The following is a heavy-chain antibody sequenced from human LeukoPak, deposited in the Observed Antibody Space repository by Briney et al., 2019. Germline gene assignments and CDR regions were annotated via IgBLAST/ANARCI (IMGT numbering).Heavy chain of an antibody. V-gene: IGHV1-18*01. Sequence: ASVKVSCKASGYTLTRYGISWVRQAPGQGLEWMGWISAYNGITRYAQKLQGRVTMTTDSSTSTAYMELRSLRSDDTAVYYCARGPIIDIVVIPAAADYYHMDVWGKGTTVTVSS. D-gene: IGHD2-2*01. CDR2: ISAYNGIT. J-gene: IGHJ6*03. CDR1: GYTLTRYG. CDR3: ARGPIIDIVVIPAAADYYHMDV.